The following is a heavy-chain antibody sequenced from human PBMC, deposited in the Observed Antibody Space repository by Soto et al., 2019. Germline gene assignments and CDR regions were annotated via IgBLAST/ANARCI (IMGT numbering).Heavy chain of an antibody. Sequence: GASVKVSCKASGFTFTSSAMQWVRQARGQRLEWIGWIVVGSGNTNYAQKFQERVTITRDMSTSTAYMELSSLRSEDTAVYYCAADVTAMTLGNDAFDIWGQGTMVTVS. CDR2: IVVGSGNT. CDR3: AADVTAMTLGNDAFDI. CDR1: GFTFTSSA. J-gene: IGHJ3*02. D-gene: IGHD5-18*01. V-gene: IGHV1-58*02.